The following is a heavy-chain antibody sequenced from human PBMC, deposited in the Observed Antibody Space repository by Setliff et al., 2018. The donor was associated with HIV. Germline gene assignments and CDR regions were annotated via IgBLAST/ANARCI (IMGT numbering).Heavy chain of an antibody. V-gene: IGHV3-9*03. D-gene: IGHD3-22*01. Sequence: QPGGSLRLSCAVSGFTFGDYAMHWVRQVPGKGLEWVSGVSWNSGSIGYADSVKGRFTISRDNAKNSLYLQMNSLRTEDMALYHCARDSAFDSSGYFDYWGQGTLVTVSS. CDR1: GFTFGDYA. J-gene: IGHJ4*02. CDR3: ARDSAFDSSGYFDY. CDR2: VSWNSGSI.